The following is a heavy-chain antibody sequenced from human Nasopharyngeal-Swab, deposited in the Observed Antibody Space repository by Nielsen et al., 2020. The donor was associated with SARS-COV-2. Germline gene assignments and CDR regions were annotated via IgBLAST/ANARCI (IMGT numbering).Heavy chain of an antibody. Sequence: SVKVSCKASGYTFTNHFMHWVRQAPGQGLEWMGMINPSGGSTGYAQNFQGRVTVTRDTSTSTVYMELSSLSSEDTAVYYCARGYSYGLAYWGQGTLVTVSS. CDR1: GYTFTNHF. CDR2: INPSGGST. V-gene: IGHV1-46*01. J-gene: IGHJ4*02. D-gene: IGHD5-18*01. CDR3: ARGYSYGLAY.